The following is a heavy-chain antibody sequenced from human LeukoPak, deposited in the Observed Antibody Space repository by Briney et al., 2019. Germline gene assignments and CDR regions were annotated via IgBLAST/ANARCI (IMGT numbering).Heavy chain of an antibody. Sequence: ASVKVSCKASGYTFTGYYMHWVRQAPGQGLEWMGRINPNSGGTNYAQKFQGRVTMIRDTSISTAYMELSRLRSDDTAVYYCARGPYQQQLVGVGFDPWGEGTLVTVSS. V-gene: IGHV1-2*06. CDR2: INPNSGGT. D-gene: IGHD6-13*01. CDR3: ARGPYQQQLVGVGFDP. CDR1: GYTFTGYY. J-gene: IGHJ5*02.